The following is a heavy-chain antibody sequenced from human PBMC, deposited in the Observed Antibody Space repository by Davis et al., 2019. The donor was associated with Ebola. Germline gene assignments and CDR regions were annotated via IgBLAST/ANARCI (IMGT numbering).Heavy chain of an antibody. D-gene: IGHD5-18*01. Sequence: AASVKVSCKASGFTFTSSAVQWVRQARGQRLEWIGWIVVGSGNTNYAQKFQERVTITRDMSTSKAYMELSSLRSEDTAVYYCAASGYSYGYGSRSYNWFDPWGQGTLVTVSS. CDR3: AASGYSYGYGSRSYNWFDP. J-gene: IGHJ5*02. CDR2: IVVGSGNT. CDR1: GFTFTSSA. V-gene: IGHV1-58*01.